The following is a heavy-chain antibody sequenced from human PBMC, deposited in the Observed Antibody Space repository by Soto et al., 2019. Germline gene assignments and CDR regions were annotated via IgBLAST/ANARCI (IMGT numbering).Heavy chain of an antibody. J-gene: IGHJ4*02. CDR1: GYTFTSYY. V-gene: IGHV1-46*03. CDR3: ARGSRVTVADY. D-gene: IGHD2-21*02. CDR2: INPSGGST. Sequence: GASVKVSCKASGYTFTSYYMHWVRQAPGQGLERMGIINPSGGSTYYVQKFQGRVTMTRDTSTTTVYMELSSLTSEDTAVYYCARGSRVTVADYWGQGTQVTVSS.